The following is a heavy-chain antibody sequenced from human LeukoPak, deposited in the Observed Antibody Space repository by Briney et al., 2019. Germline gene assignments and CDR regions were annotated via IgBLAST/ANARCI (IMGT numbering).Heavy chain of an antibody. V-gene: IGHV3-30*02. Sequence: GGSLRLSCAASGFTFSSYGMHWVRQAPGKGLEWVAFIRYDGSNKYYADSVKGRFTISRDNSKNTLYLQMNSLRAEDTAVYHCARDRGSGSYYNEFDYWGQGTLVTVSS. CDR3: ARDRGSGSYYNEFDY. J-gene: IGHJ4*02. D-gene: IGHD3-10*01. CDR1: GFTFSSYG. CDR2: IRYDGSNK.